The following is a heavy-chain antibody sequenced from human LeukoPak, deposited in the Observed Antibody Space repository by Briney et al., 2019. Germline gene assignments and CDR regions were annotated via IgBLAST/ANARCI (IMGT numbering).Heavy chain of an antibody. Sequence: PGGSLRLSCAVSGITLSNYVMSWVRQAPGKGLEWVAGISDSGGSTNYADSLKGPFTISRDSPQNTLYLQMTSLRAEDTAVYFCAKRGVVIRVILVGFHKEAYYFDSWGQGALVTVSS. CDR1: GITLSNYV. J-gene: IGHJ4*02. D-gene: IGHD3-22*01. V-gene: IGHV3-23*01. CDR2: ISDSGGST. CDR3: AKRGVVIRVILVGFHKEAYYFDS.